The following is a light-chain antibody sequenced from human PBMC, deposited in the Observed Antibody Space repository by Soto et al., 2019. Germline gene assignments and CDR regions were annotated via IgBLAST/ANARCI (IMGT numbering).Light chain of an antibody. J-gene: IGKJ1*01. V-gene: IGKV1-5*01. CDR3: HQYGSSPRT. Sequence: DIQMTQSPSTLSGSVGDRVTITCRASQTISSWLAWYQQKPGKAPKLLIYDASNLETGVPSRFSGSGSGTDFTFTISSLQPEDFAVYYCHQYGSSPRTFGQGTKGDIK. CDR1: QTISSW. CDR2: DAS.